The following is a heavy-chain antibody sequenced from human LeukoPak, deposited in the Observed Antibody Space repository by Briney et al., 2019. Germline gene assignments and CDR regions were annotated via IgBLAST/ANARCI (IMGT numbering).Heavy chain of an antibody. J-gene: IGHJ6*03. CDR2: ISSSSSYI. V-gene: IGHV3-21*01. D-gene: IGHD5-12*01. CDR1: GFTFSSYA. Sequence: PGVSLRLSCAASGFTFSSYAMSWVRQAPGKGLEWVSSISSSSSYIYYADSVKGRFTISRDNAKNSLSLQMNSLRAEETAVYYCARDLSGYDHNYYYYMDVWGKGTTVTVSS. CDR3: ARDLSGYDHNYYYYMDV.